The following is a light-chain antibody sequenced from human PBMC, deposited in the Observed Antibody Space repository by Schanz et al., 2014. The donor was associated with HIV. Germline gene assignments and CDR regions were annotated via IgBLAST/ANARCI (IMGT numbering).Light chain of an antibody. J-gene: IGLJ3*02. CDR3: AAWDDSLRRPV. V-gene: IGLV1-47*01. CDR2: RSS. Sequence: QSVLTQPPSASGTPGQRVTISCSGSTSNIGSNYVCWYQQLPGAAPRLLIYRSSQRPSGVPDRFSGSRSGTSASLAISGLRSEDEADYYCAAWDDSLRRPVFGGGTKLTVL. CDR1: TSNIGSNY.